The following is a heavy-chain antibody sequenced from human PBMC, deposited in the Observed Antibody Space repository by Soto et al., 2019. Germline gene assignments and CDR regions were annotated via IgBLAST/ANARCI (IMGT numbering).Heavy chain of an antibody. CDR1: GGTLSSRA. J-gene: IGHJ4*02. D-gene: IGHD2-2*01. CDR3: AREGFSNPYLDL. Sequence: QVHLEQSGAEVKKPGSSVKVSCKASGGTLSSRAISWVRQAPGQGLEWVGSIVPLFGTTIYAQKFQVRVTITSVESTNTAYMELSSLRSEDTAVYYCAREGFSNPYLDLWGQGTLVTVPS. V-gene: IGHV1-69*18. CDR2: IVPLFGTT.